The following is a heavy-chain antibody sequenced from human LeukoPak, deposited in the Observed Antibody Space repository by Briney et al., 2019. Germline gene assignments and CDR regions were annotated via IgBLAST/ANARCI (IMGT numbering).Heavy chain of an antibody. CDR1: GYSFTTYD. CDR2: INTRKGTT. J-gene: IGHJ5*02. D-gene: IGHD2-2*01. Sequence: ASVKVSCKTSGYSFTTYDISWVRQAPGQGLEWMGWINTRKGTTNYAQNFQGRLTMTTDTSTDTAYMELRRLTSDDTAVYYCAREVEVVPAASPPERWFDPWGQGTLVTVSS. CDR3: AREVEVVPAASPPERWFDP. V-gene: IGHV1-18*01.